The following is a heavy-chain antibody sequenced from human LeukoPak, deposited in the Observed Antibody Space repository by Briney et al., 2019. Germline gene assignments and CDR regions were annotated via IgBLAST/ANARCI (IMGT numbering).Heavy chain of an antibody. CDR1: GFTVSSNY. CDR2: IYSGGST. Sequence: GGSLRLSCAASGFTVSSNYMSWVRQAPGKGLEWVSVIYSGGSTYYADSVKGRFTISRDNSKNTLYLQMNSLRAEDTAVYYCARGVATIGNDAFDIWGQGTMVTVSS. J-gene: IGHJ3*02. D-gene: IGHD5-24*01. V-gene: IGHV3-53*01. CDR3: ARGVATIGNDAFDI.